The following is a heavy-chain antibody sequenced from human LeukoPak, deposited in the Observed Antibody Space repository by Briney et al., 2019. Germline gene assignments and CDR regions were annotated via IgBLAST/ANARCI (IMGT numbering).Heavy chain of an antibody. Sequence: ASVTVSCKASGYTFTGYYMHWVRQAPGQGLEWMGWINPNSGGTNYAQKFQGRVTMTRDTSISTAYMELSRLRSDDTAVYYCARAIGGLSIAAAGMYYFDYWGQGTLVTVSS. D-gene: IGHD6-13*01. CDR2: INPNSGGT. J-gene: IGHJ4*02. V-gene: IGHV1-2*02. CDR1: GYTFTGYY. CDR3: ARAIGGLSIAAAGMYYFDY.